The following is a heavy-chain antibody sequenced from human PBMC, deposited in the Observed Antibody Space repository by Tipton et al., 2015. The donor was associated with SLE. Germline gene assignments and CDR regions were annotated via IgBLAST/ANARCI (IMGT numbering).Heavy chain of an antibody. CDR2: ISVSSINM. V-gene: IGHV3-48*03. CDR3: AREVTSGWNFYGLDV. J-gene: IGHJ6*02. CDR1: GFTFSSYD. D-gene: IGHD6-19*01. Sequence: GSLRLSCAASGFTFSSYDMNWVRQAPGKGLEWVSSISVSSINMNYGDSVKGRFTISRDNANNLLFLQMDSLRVEDTATYYCAREVTSGWNFYGLDVWGQGTTVTVSS.